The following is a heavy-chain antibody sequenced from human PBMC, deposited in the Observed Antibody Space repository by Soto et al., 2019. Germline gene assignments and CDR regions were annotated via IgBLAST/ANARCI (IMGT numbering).Heavy chain of an antibody. CDR3: ARVQSRFYDILPSTGGMDV. CDR2: IYYSGST. D-gene: IGHD3-9*01. J-gene: IGHJ6*02. Sequence: PSETLSLTCTVSGGSISSYYWSWIRQPPGKGLEWIGYIYYSGSTNYNPSLKSRVTISVDTSKNQFSLKLSSVTAADTAVYYCARVQSRFYDILPSTGGMDVWGQGTKVTVSS. CDR1: GGSISSYY. V-gene: IGHV4-59*01.